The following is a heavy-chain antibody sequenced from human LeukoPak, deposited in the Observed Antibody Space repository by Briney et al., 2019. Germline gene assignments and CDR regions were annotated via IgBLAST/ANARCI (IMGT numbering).Heavy chain of an antibody. Sequence: SQTLSLTCAVSGGSISSGGYSWSWIRQPPGKGLEWIGYIYHSGSTYYNPSLKSRVTISVDRSKNQFSLKLSSVTAADMAVYYCAGAPVWDYNWFDPWGQGTLVTVSS. V-gene: IGHV4-30-2*01. CDR3: AGAPVWDYNWFDP. CDR1: GGSISSGGYS. CDR2: IYHSGST. D-gene: IGHD3-16*01. J-gene: IGHJ5*02.